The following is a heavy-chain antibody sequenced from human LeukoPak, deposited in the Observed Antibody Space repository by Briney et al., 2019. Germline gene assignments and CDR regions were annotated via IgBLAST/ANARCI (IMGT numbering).Heavy chain of an antibody. CDR1: GGSISSGAYY. CDR2: IYDSGTT. V-gene: IGHV4-30-4*01. J-gene: IGHJ4*02. Sequence: PSQTLSLTCTVSGGSISSGAYYWSWIRQPPGKGLEWIGYIYDSGTTFYSPSLNGRGTISVDTSKNQFSLKVTSVTAADTAVYYCARGEGYSYGSFFDSWGQGTLVTVSS. CDR3: ARGEGYSYGSFFDS. D-gene: IGHD5-18*01.